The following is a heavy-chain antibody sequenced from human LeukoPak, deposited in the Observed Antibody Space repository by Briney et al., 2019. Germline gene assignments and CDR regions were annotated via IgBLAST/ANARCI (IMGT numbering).Heavy chain of an antibody. CDR2: IYYSGST. D-gene: IGHD4-23*01. Sequence: SETLSLTCTVSGGSISSYYWSWIRQPPGKGLEWIGYIYYSGSTNYNPSLKSRVTISVDTSKNQFSLKLSSVTAADTAVYYCARVVTPVNYYYYYGMDVWGQGTMVTVSS. V-gene: IGHV4-59*01. J-gene: IGHJ6*02. CDR1: GGSISSYY. CDR3: ARVVTPVNYYYYYGMDV.